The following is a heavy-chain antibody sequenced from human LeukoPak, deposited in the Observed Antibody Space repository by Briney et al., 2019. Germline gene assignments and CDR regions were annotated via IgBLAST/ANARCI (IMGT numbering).Heavy chain of an antibody. Sequence: GGSLRLSCAASVFTFSSYGMNWVRRAPGKGLEWVSYIGNYGNTIHYADSVKGRFTISRDKAKNSLYLQVNSLRAEDTAVYYCAREGDRGIAARDFDYWGQGTLVTVSS. CDR2: IGNYGNTI. V-gene: IGHV3-48*03. J-gene: IGHJ4*02. CDR1: VFTFSSYG. CDR3: AREGDRGIAARDFDY. D-gene: IGHD6-6*01.